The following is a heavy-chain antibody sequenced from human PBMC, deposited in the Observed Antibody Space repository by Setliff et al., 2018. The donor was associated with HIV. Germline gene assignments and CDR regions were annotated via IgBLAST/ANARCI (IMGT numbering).Heavy chain of an antibody. D-gene: IGHD3-22*01. CDR2: IYTSGST. Sequence: PSETLSLTCTVSGGSISSGRYYWSWIRQPAGKGLEWIGHIYTSGSTNYNPSLKSRVTISVDPSKNQFSLKLNSVTAADTAVYYCARQEAGYYFDSSGYYFDYWGLGTLVTV. CDR3: ARQEAGYYFDSSGYYFDY. J-gene: IGHJ4*02. CDR1: GGSISSGRYY. V-gene: IGHV4-61*09.